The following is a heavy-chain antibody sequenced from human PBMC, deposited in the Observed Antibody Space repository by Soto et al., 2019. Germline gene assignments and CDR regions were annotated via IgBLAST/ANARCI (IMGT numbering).Heavy chain of an antibody. V-gene: IGHV4-30-4*01. CDR2: IYYSGST. CDR3: ARDRRESAMADYYYYGMDV. D-gene: IGHD5-18*01. J-gene: IGHJ6*02. Sequence: SETLSLTCTVSGGSISSGDYYWSWIRQPPGKGLEWIGYIYYSGSTYYNPSLKSRVTISVDTSKNQFSLKLSSVTAADTAVYYCARDRRESAMADYYYYGMDVWGPGTTVTVSS. CDR1: GGSISSGDYY.